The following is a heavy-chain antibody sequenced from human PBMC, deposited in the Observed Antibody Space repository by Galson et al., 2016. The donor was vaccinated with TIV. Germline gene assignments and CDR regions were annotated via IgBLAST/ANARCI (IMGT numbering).Heavy chain of an antibody. J-gene: IGHJ4*02. Sequence: CAISGDSVSSKSAAWNWIRQSPSRGLEWLGRTYSRSRWYNEYAVSVRSRISINPDTSKNQFSLQLNSVTPEDTAIYYCARGGGDGQKARTHFDHWGQGTLVTGSS. CDR3: ARGGGDGQKARTHFDH. D-gene: IGHD5-24*01. V-gene: IGHV6-1*01. CDR2: TYSRSRWYN. CDR1: GDSVSSKSAA.